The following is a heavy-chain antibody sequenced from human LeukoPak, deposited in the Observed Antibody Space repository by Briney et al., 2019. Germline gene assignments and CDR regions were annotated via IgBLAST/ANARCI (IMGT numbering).Heavy chain of an antibody. CDR1: GGSISSSSYY. CDR3: ARGAGSGRYFGAFDI. D-gene: IGHD3-10*01. J-gene: IGHJ3*02. CDR2: SDYSGST. V-gene: IGHV4-39*07. Sequence: SETLSLTGTVSGGSISSSSYYWGWIRQPPGKGLEWIGSSDYSGSTYYNPSLESRVSISVDTSKNQVSLKLNSVAAAETAVYYCARGAGSGRYFGAFDIWRQATMVTLS.